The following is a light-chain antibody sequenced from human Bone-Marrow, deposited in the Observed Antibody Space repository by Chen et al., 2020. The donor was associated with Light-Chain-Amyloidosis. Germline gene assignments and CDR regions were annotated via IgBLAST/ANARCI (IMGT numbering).Light chain of an antibody. CDR2: RAS. Sequence: EIVMTQSPATLSVSPGETAVLSCRASQTLSGNLAWYQQKPGQAPRLLIFRASARATCIPARFSGTGSETEFTLTISSLQSEDVAVYYCQQYNNWPPLTFGGGTKVEIK. J-gene: IGKJ4*01. CDR1: QTLSGN. V-gene: IGKV3-15*01. CDR3: QQYNNWPPLT.